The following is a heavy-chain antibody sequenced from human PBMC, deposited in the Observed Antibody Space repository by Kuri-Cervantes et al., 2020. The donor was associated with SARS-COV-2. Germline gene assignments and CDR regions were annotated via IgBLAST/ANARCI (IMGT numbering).Heavy chain of an antibody. Sequence: ASVKVSCKASGYTFTSYGISWVRQAPGQGLEWMGWISAHNGNTNYAQKLQGRVTMTTDTSTSTAYMELRSLRSDDTAVYYCARLPFNYDILTGYYYYYGMDVWGQGTTVTVSS. CDR1: GYTFTSYG. CDR2: ISAHNGNT. D-gene: IGHD3-9*01. J-gene: IGHJ6*02. CDR3: ARLPFNYDILTGYYYYYGMDV. V-gene: IGHV1-18*04.